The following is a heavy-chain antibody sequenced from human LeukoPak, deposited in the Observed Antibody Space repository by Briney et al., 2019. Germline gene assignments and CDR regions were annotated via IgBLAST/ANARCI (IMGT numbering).Heavy chain of an antibody. CDR1: GYTFTSYY. V-gene: IGHV1-46*01. D-gene: IGHD3-10*01. CDR3: ARGPPLITMVRGVLYY. CDR2: INPSGGST. Sequence: ASVKVSCKASGYTFTSYYMHWVRQAPGQGLEWMGIINPSGGSTSYAQKFQGRVTMTRDTSTSTAYMELSSLRSEDTAVYYCARGPPLITMVRGVLYYWGQGTLVTVSS. J-gene: IGHJ4*02.